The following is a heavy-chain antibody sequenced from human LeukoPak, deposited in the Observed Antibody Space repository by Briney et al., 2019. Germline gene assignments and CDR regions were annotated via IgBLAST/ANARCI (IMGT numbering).Heavy chain of an antibody. CDR2: MFLTWTT. D-gene: IGHD4-11*01. Sequence: SGSLSVTCPGSGGSLDRYYLRGLGPPPGRGREGIGYMFLTWTTTHNPPRKSRVTIPLHTSKKQVSLRLTYVTAADTAVYFCARSNGPADYDNWGQGTLVTVSS. CDR3: ARSNGPADYDN. J-gene: IGHJ4*02. CDR1: GGSLDRYY. V-gene: IGHV4-59*01.